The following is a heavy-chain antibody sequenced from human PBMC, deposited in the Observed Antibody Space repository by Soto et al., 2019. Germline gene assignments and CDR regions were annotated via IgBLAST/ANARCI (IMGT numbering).Heavy chain of an antibody. CDR3: ARTNSGDSNTYWYFEL. CDR2: ITGSSSAI. D-gene: IGHD4-17*01. J-gene: IGHJ2*01. CDR1: GFTFSTYR. Sequence: EVQLVESGGGLVQPGGSLRLSCAASGFTFSTYRMNWVRQAPGKGLEWVSSITGSSSAIQYADSVKGRFTVSRDNVQNSLYLQMNTLRAEDTAVYYSARTNSGDSNTYWYFELWGRGTLVTVSS. V-gene: IGHV3-48*01.